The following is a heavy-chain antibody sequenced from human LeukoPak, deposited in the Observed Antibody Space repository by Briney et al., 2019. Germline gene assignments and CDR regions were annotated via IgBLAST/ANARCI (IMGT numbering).Heavy chain of an antibody. D-gene: IGHD3-10*01. CDR2: ISSSGSTI. Sequence: GGSLRLSCAASGFTFSDYYMSWIRQAPGKGLEWVSYISSSGSTIYYADSVKGRFTISRDNAKNSLYLQMNSLRAEDTAVYYCARGMRRFYGSGRRDWFDPWGQETLVTVSS. CDR3: ARGMRRFYGSGRRDWFDP. V-gene: IGHV3-11*01. CDR1: GFTFSDYY. J-gene: IGHJ5*02.